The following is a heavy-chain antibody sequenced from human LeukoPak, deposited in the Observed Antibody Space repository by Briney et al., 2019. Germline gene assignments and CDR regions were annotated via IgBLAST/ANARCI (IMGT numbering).Heavy chain of an antibody. Sequence: SETLSLTCTVSGGSISSYYWSWIRQPPGERLEWIGYIYTSGSTNYSPSLKSRVTISVDTSKNQFSLKLSSVTAADTAVYYCARHAGYGGDFDYWGQGTLVTVSS. D-gene: IGHD4-23*01. J-gene: IGHJ4*02. CDR1: GGSISSYY. CDR3: ARHAGYGGDFDY. V-gene: IGHV4-4*09. CDR2: IYTSGST.